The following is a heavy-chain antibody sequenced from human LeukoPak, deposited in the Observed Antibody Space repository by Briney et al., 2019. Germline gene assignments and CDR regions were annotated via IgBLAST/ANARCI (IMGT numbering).Heavy chain of an antibody. CDR3: AYCGGDCYSSEMAPNSYIDY. V-gene: IGHV4-34*01. D-gene: IGHD2-21*02. Sequence: SETLSLTCTVSGGSISSYYWSWIRQPPGKGLEWIGEINHSGSTNYNPSLKSRVTISVDTSKNQFSLKLSSVTAADTAVYYCAYCGGDCYSSEMAPNSYIDYWGQGTLVTVSS. CDR2: INHSGST. CDR1: GGSISSYY. J-gene: IGHJ4*02.